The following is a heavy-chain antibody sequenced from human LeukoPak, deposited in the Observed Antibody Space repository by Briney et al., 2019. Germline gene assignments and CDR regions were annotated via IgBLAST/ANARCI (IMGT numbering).Heavy chain of an antibody. CDR1: GGTFISYA. CDR3: ARDRRAYCSGGSCYSPLDY. D-gene: IGHD2-15*01. V-gene: IGHV1-69*13. J-gene: IGHJ4*02. CDR2: IIPIFGTA. Sequence: GASVKVSCKASGGTFISYAISWVRQAPGQGLEWMGGIIPIFGTANYAQKFQGRVTITADESTSTAYMELSSLRSEDTAVYYYARDRRAYCSGGSCYSPLDYWGQGTLVTVSS.